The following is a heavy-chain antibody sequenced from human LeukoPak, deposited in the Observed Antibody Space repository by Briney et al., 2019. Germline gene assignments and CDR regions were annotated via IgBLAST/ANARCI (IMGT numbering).Heavy chain of an antibody. J-gene: IGHJ4*02. V-gene: IGHV4-34*01. D-gene: IGHD5-24*01. CDR3: ARAGEEMATILGY. CDR1: GGSFSGYY. CDR2: INHSGST. Sequence: PSETLSLTCAVYGGSFSGYYWSWIRQPPGKGLEWIGEINHSGSTNYNPSLKSRVTISVDTSKNQFSLKLSSVTAADTAVYYCARAGEEMATILGYWGQGTLVTVSS.